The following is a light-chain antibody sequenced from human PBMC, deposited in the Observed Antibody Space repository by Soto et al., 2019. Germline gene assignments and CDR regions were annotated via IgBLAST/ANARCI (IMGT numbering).Light chain of an antibody. CDR3: QQYDKWPAIT. V-gene: IGKV3-15*01. Sequence: ETVMTQSPAILSVSPGERATLSCRASQRVSNKVAWYQQKPGQAPRLLIYGASTRATGIPARFSGSGSGTEFTLRISSLQSEDFAVYYCQQYDKWPAITFGQGTRLDIK. CDR2: GAS. J-gene: IGKJ5*01. CDR1: QRVSNK.